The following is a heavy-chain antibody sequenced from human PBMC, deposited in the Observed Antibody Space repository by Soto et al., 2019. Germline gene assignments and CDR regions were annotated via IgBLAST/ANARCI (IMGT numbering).Heavy chain of an antibody. CDR2: INAGNGNT. CDR3: ARAYDFWSGYYYYYYYYGMDV. CDR1: GYTFTSYA. Sequence: GASVKVSCKASGYTFTSYAMNWVRQAPGQRLEWMGWINAGNGNTKYSQKFQGRVTMTRNTSISTAYMELSSLRSEDTAVYYCARAYDFWSGYYYYYYYYGMDVSGQGTMVTVSS. D-gene: IGHD3-3*01. J-gene: IGHJ6*02. V-gene: IGHV1-3*01.